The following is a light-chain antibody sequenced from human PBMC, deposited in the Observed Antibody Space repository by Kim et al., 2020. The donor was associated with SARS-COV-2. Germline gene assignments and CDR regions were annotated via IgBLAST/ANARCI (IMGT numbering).Light chain of an antibody. CDR3: QQYNRWPYT. V-gene: IGKV3-15*01. CDR1: QSVSTN. J-gene: IGKJ2*01. Sequence: SVSPGERANLFCRASQSVSTNVAWYQQKPGQAPRLLIFGASPRATGVPARFSGSGSGTDFTLTIGGLQSEDFAVYFCQQYNRWPYTFGQGTKLEI. CDR2: GAS.